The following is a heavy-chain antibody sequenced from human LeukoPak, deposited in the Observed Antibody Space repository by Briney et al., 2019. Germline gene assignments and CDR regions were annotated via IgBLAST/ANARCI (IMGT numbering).Heavy chain of an antibody. V-gene: IGHV3-23*01. Sequence: GGSLRLSCAASGFTFSSYAMSWVRQAPGKGLEWVSAISGSGSSTYYADSVKGRFTVSRDNSKNTLYLQMNSLRAEDTAVYYCAKNRYSSSWFYFDYWGQGTLVTVSS. J-gene: IGHJ4*02. CDR2: ISGSGSST. D-gene: IGHD6-13*01. CDR1: GFTFSSYA. CDR3: AKNRYSSSWFYFDY.